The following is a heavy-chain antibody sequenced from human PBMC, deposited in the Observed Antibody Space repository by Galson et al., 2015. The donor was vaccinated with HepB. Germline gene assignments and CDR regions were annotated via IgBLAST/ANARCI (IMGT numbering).Heavy chain of an antibody. CDR1: GFTFSSYA. J-gene: IGHJ6*02. D-gene: IGHD7-27*01. V-gene: IGHV3-23*01. Sequence: SLRLSCAASGFTFSSYAMSWVRQAPGKGLEWVSAISGSGGSTYYADSVKGRFTISRDNSKNTLYLQMNSLRAEDTAVYYCARLEQGIRVYYYYGMDVWDQGTTVTVSS. CDR2: ISGSGGST. CDR3: ARLEQGIRVYYYYGMDV.